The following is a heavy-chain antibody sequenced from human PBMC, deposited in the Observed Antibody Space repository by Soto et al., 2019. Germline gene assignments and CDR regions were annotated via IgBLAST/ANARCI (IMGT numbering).Heavy chain of an antibody. CDR3: ANIIDSSGYYFDY. Sequence: WASVKVSCKASGGTFSSYAISWVRQAPGQGLEWMGGIIPIFGTANYAQKFQGRVTITAGESTSTAYMELSSLRSEDTAVYYCANIIDSSGYYFDYWGQGTLVTVSS. CDR1: GGTFSSYA. CDR2: IIPIFGTA. D-gene: IGHD3-22*01. J-gene: IGHJ4*02. V-gene: IGHV1-69*13.